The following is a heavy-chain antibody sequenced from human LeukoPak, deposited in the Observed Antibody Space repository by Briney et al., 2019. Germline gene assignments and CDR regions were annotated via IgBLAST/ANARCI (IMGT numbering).Heavy chain of an antibody. J-gene: IGHJ4*02. CDR2: ISAYNGNT. CDR1: GYTFTSYG. CDR3: ALGDNWNYWASFDY. V-gene: IGHV1-18*01. Sequence: GASVKVSCKASGYTFTSYGISWVRQAPGQGLEWMGWISAYNGNTNYAQKLQGRVTMTTDTSTSTAYMELRSLRSDDTAVYYCALGDNWNYWASFDYWGQGTLVTVSS. D-gene: IGHD1-7*01.